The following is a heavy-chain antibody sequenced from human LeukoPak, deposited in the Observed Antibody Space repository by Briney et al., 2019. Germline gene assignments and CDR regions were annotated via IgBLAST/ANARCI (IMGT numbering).Heavy chain of an antibody. Sequence: GGSLRLSCAASGFTFDDYGMSWVRQAPGKGLEWVSGISGSGGSTYYADSVKGRFTISRDNSKNTLYLQMHSLRAEDTAAYYCAKAGSIRFDYWGQGTLVTVSS. D-gene: IGHD1-26*01. CDR3: AKAGSIRFDY. J-gene: IGHJ4*02. CDR2: ISGSGGST. V-gene: IGHV3-23*01. CDR1: GFTFDDYG.